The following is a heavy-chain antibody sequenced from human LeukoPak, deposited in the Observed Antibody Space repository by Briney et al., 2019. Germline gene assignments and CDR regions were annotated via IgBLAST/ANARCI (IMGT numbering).Heavy chain of an antibody. CDR1: GFTFSSYW. J-gene: IGHJ4*02. D-gene: IGHD1-26*01. CDR3: AREGIVGAYFDY. CDR2: ITSDGSTT. V-gene: IGHV3-74*01. Sequence: GGSLRLSCAASGFTFSSYWMHWVRQAPGKGLVWVSRITSDGSTTSYADSVKGRFTISRDNAKNTLYLQMNSLRAEDTAVYYCAREGIVGAYFDYWGQGTLVTVSS.